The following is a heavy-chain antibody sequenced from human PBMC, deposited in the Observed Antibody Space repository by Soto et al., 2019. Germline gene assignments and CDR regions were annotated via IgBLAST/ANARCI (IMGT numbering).Heavy chain of an antibody. V-gene: IGHV4-39*01. J-gene: IGHJ6*03. CDR2: IYYSGST. CDR1: GGSISSSSYY. CDR3: ARLSVSYCSGGSCYSPYYYMDV. D-gene: IGHD2-15*01. Sequence: SETLSLTCTVSGGSISSSSYYWGWIRQPPGKGLEWIGSIYYSGSTYYNPSLKSRVTISVDTSKNQFSLKLSSVTAADTAVYYCARLSVSYCSGGSCYSPYYYMDVWGKGTTVTVS.